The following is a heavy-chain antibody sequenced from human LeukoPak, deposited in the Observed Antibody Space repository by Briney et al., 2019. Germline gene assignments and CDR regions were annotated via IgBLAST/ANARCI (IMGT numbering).Heavy chain of an antibody. CDR3: ARDTYDILTGYYKWAF. V-gene: IGHV3-21*06. J-gene: IGHJ3*01. D-gene: IGHD3-9*01. Sequence: GGSLRLSCAASGFTFSSYTMNWVRQAPGKGLEWVSSISSSSYIYYADSVKGRFTISRDNAKNSLYLQMNSLRAEDTAVYYCARDTYDILTGYYKWAFWGQGTMVTASS. CDR2: ISSSSYI. CDR1: GFTFSSYT.